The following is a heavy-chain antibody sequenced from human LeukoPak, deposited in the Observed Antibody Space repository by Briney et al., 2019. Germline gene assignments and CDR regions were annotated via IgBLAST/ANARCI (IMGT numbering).Heavy chain of an antibody. D-gene: IGHD1-26*01. CDR1: GFTFSSYA. J-gene: IGHJ4*02. CDR3: AKGPQVGPAYHFDC. Sequence: GGSLRLSCAASGFTFSSYAMSWVRQAPGKGLEWVSGISGSGTSTYYADSVKGRFTISRDKSKNTLYLQMNSLRAEDTAVYYCAKGPQVGPAYHFDCWGQGTLVTVSS. CDR2: ISGSGTST. V-gene: IGHV3-23*01.